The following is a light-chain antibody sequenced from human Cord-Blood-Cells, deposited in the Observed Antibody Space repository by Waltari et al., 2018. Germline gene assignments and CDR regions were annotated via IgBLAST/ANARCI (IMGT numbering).Light chain of an antibody. CDR1: SSYVGSYNL. CDR2: EGS. J-gene: IGLJ2*01. CDR3: CSYAGSSTYVV. V-gene: IGLV2-23*01. Sequence: QSALTQPASVSGSPGQSTTTSCTGTSSYVGSYNLVSWYQQHPGKAPKLMIYEGSKRPSGVSNRFSGSKSGNTASLTISGLQAEDEADYYCCSYAGSSTYVVFGGGTKLTVL.